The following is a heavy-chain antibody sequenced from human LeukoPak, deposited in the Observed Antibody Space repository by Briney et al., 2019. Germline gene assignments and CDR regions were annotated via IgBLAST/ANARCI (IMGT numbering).Heavy chain of an antibody. CDR1: GFTFSSYA. V-gene: IGHV3-64D*06. Sequence: GGSLRPSCSAPGFTFSSYAMHWVRQAPGKGLEYVSAISRNGGSTYYADSVKGRFTISRDNSKNTLYLQMSSLSAEDTAVYYCVKGSRDYWGQGTLVTVSS. J-gene: IGHJ4*02. CDR3: VKGSRDY. CDR2: ISRNGGST.